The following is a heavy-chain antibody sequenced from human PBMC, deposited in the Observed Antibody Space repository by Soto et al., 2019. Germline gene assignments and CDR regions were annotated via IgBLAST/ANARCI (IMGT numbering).Heavy chain of an antibody. Sequence: VQLLESGGGLVQPGGSLRLSCAVSGFTFSTYAMSWVRQAPGKGLEWLSAITPGGDWAWYADSVKGRSTISRDNSKNTLYLQMDSLRAEDTALYYCAKGSASARPYYFDFWGQGTLVTVSS. V-gene: IGHV3-23*01. CDR3: AKGSASARPYYFDF. D-gene: IGHD6-6*01. CDR1: GFTFSTYA. J-gene: IGHJ4*02. CDR2: ITPGGDWA.